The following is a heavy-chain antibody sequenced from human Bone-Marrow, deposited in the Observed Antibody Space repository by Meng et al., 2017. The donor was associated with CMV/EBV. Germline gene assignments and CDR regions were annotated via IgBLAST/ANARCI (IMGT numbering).Heavy chain of an antibody. CDR1: GYSISGGYY. J-gene: IGHJ6*02. CDR2: IYHSGST. CDR3: ARLDYYDSSGYRQLWSYYYYGMDV. Sequence: SQTLSLTCTVSGYSISGGYYWGWIRQPPGKGLEWIGSIYHSGSTYYNPSLKSRVTISVDTSKNQFSLKLSSVTAADTAVYYCARLDYYDSSGYRQLWSYYYYGMDVWGQGTTVTVSS. D-gene: IGHD3-22*01. V-gene: IGHV4-38-2*02.